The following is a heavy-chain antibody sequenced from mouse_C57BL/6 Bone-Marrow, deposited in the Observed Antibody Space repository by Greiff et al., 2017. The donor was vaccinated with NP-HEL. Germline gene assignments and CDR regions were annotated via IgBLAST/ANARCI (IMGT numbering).Heavy chain of an antibody. Sequence: EVQLVESEGGLVQPGSSMKLSCTASGFTFSDYYMAWVRQVPEKGLEWVANINYDGSSTYYLDSLKSRFIISRDNAKNILYLQMSSLKSEDTATYYCARAGYGNFYWYFDVWGTGTTVTVSS. CDR2: INYDGSST. D-gene: IGHD2-10*02. CDR3: ARAGYGNFYWYFDV. V-gene: IGHV5-16*01. CDR1: GFTFSDYY. J-gene: IGHJ1*03.